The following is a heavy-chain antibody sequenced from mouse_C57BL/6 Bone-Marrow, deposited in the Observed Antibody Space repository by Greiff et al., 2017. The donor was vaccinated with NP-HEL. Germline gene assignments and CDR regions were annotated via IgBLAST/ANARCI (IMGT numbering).Heavy chain of an antibody. D-gene: IGHD4-1*01. CDR2: IYPRSGNT. CDR1: GYTFTSYG. V-gene: IGHV1-81*01. CDR3: ARWDWDEGYFDV. Sequence: QVHVKQSGAELARPGASVKLSCKASGYTFTSYGISWVKQRTGQGLEWIGEIYPRSGNTYYNEKFKGKATLTADKSSSTAYMELRSLTSEDSAVYFCARWDWDEGYFDVWGTGTTVTVSS. J-gene: IGHJ1*03.